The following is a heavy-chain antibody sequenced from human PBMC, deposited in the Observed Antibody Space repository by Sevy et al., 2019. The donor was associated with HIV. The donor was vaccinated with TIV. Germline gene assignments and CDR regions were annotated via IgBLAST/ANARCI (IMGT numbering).Heavy chain of an antibody. V-gene: IGHV3-23*01. D-gene: IGHD2-21*01. J-gene: IGHJ4*02. CDR2: ISGSGGST. CDR3: AKGEVVIRWDYYFDY. CDR1: GFTFSSYA. Sequence: GGSLRLSCAASGFTFSSYAMSWVRQAPGKGLEWVSAISGSGGSTYYADSVKGRFTISRDNSKNSLYLQMNSLRGEDTAVYYGAKGEVVIRWDYYFDYWGQGTLVTVSS.